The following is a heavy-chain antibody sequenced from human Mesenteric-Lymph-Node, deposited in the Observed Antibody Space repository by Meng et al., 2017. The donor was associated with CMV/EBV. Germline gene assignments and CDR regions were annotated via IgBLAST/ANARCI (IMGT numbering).Heavy chain of an antibody. V-gene: IGHV4-34*01. CDR3: ARRGRGGFDY. J-gene: IGHJ4*02. CDR2: IYYSGST. CDR1: GFTVSSNY. Sequence: ESLKISCAASGFTVSSNYMSWVRQAPGKGLEWIGSIYYSGSTNYNPSLKSRVTISVDTSKNQFSLQRSAVTAADTAVYYCARRGRGGFDYWGQGTLVTVSS. D-gene: IGHD3-10*01.